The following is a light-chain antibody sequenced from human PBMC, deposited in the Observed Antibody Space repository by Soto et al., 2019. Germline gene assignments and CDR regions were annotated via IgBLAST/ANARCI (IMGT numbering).Light chain of an antibody. V-gene: IGLV2-11*01. CDR1: SSDVGSYNR. CDR3: CSYAGTYSYV. J-gene: IGLJ1*01. CDR2: DVS. Sequence: QSVLTQPASVSGSPGQSITISCTGTSSDVGSYNRVSWYQQSPGKAPKLMIYDVSKRPSGVPDRFSGSKSGNTASLTISGLQTEDEADYYCCSYAGTYSYVFGTGTKGTVL.